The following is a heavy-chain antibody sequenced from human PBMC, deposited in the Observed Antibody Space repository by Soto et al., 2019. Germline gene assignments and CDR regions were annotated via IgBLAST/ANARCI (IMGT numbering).Heavy chain of an antibody. J-gene: IGHJ4*01. CDR1: GGSISSYY. Sequence: PSETLSLTCTISGGSISSYYWSWIRQTPVKGLEWIGYVYFSGSTNYNPSLKSRVLISIDTSRNQFSLKLNSVTAADTAVYYCTRDLDIGNRGYGQSNVWGQRKPVTVSS. CDR3: TRDLDIGNRGYGQSNV. D-gene: IGHD5-12*01. CDR2: VYFSGST. V-gene: IGHV4-59*01.